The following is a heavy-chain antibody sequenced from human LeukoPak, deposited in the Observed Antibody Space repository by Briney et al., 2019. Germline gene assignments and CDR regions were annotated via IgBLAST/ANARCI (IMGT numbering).Heavy chain of an antibody. Sequence: SETLSLTCTVSGGSISSYYWNWIRQPAGKGLEWIGRIYTSGSTNYNPSLKSRVTMSVDTSKNQFSLKLSSVTAADTAVYYCASDPSNYYYMDVWGKGTTVTVSS. J-gene: IGHJ6*03. CDR2: IYTSGST. CDR3: ASDPSNYYYMDV. CDR1: GGSISSYY. V-gene: IGHV4-4*07.